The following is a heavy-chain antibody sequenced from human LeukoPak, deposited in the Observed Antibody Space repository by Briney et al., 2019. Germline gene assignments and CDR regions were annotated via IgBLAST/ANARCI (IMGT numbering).Heavy chain of an antibody. V-gene: IGHV3-7*01. Sequence: GGSLRLSCAASGIAFSSYWMSWVRQAPGRGLEWVANMKQDGSEKYYVDSVKDRFTISRDNAKNSLYLQMNSLRAGDTAVYYCARDLGHSGYDLYDYWGQGTLVTVSS. CDR3: ARDLGHSGYDLYDY. D-gene: IGHD5-12*01. CDR2: MKQDGSEK. CDR1: GIAFSSYW. J-gene: IGHJ4*02.